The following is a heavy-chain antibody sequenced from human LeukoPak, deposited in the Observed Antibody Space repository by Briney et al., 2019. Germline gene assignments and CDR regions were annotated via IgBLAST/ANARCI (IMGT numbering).Heavy chain of an antibody. CDR2: IIPIFGTA. D-gene: IGHD6-13*01. V-gene: IGHV1-69*13. J-gene: IGHJ5*02. CDR3: ARDWAPGYSSSWYDRFDP. CDR1: GGTFSSYA. Sequence: SVKVSCKASGGTFSSYAISWVRQAPGQGLEWMGGIIPIFGTANYAQKFQGRVTITADESTSTAYMELSSLRSEDTAVYHCARDWAPGYSSSWYDRFDPWGQGTLVTVSS.